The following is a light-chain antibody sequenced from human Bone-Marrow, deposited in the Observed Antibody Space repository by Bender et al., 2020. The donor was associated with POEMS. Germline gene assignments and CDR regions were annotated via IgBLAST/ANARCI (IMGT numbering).Light chain of an antibody. CDR2: HNN. CDR3: AAWDDSLSGWA. V-gene: IGLV1-44*01. Sequence: QSVVTQPPSVSGTPGQRVTIACSGGSSNIGSRTVNWYQQVPGTAPRLLISHNNQRPSGVPDRFSGSKSGTSASVVISGLRSEDEADYYCAAWDDSLSGWAFGGGTKLTVL. J-gene: IGLJ3*02. CDR1: SSNIGSRT.